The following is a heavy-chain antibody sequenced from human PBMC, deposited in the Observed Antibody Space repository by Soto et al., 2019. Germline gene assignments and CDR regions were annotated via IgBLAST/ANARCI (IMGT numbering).Heavy chain of an antibody. J-gene: IGHJ5*02. D-gene: IGHD3-22*01. Sequence: QLLLQESGPGLVKPSETLSLTCTVSGGAILDSTYYWAWIRQPPGKGLEWIGTIFYSGGPFYTPSLKSRVTMSVDTSKNQFSLKLTSVTAADTAVYFCARQATGYYYGLFDPWGQGTLVTVSS. CDR1: GGAILDSTYY. CDR2: IFYSGGP. CDR3: ARQATGYYYGLFDP. V-gene: IGHV4-39*01.